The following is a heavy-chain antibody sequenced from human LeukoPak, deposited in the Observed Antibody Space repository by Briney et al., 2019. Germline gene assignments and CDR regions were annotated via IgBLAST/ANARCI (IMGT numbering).Heavy chain of an antibody. Sequence: GGSLRLSCAASGFTFSSYAMSWVRQAPGKGLEWVSAISGSGGSAYYADSVRGRFTISRDNSKNTLSLQMTSLRADDTAVYYCATRFGLDYYYYYMDVWGKGTTVTVSS. D-gene: IGHD3-10*01. CDR2: ISGSGGSA. J-gene: IGHJ6*03. V-gene: IGHV3-23*01. CDR1: GFTFSSYA. CDR3: ATRFGLDYYYYYMDV.